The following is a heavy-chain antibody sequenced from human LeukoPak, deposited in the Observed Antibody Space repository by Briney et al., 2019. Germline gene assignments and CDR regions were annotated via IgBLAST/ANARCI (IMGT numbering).Heavy chain of an antibody. CDR3: ARVEAHWRGWYGGFDY. Sequence: SETLSLTCTVSGGSISSYYWSWIRQPAGKGLEWIGRIYTSGSTNYNPSLKSRVTMSVDTSKNQFSLKLSSVTAADTAVYYCARVEAHWRGWYGGFDYWAREPWSPSPQ. V-gene: IGHV4-4*07. J-gene: IGHJ4*02. CDR1: GGSISSYY. D-gene: IGHD6-19*01. CDR2: IYTSGST.